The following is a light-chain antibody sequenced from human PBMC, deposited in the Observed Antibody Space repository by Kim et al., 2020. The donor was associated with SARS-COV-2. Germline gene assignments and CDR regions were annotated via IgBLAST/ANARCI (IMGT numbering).Light chain of an antibody. J-gene: IGKJ5*01. V-gene: IGKV4-1*01. CDR3: QQYYSIPIT. Sequence: DIVMTQSPDSLAVSLGERATINCKSSQSVLYSSNNKNYLVWYQQKAGQPPKLLIYWASTRESGVPDRFSGSGSGTDFTLTISSLRAEDVAVYYCQQYYSIPITFGQGTRLEIK. CDR2: WAS. CDR1: QSVLYSSNNKNY.